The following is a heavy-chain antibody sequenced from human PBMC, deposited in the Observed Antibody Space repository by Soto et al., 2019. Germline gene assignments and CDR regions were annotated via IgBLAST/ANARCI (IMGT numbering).Heavy chain of an antibody. CDR2: IWYDGSNK. Sequence: QVQLVESGGGVVQPGRSLRLSCAASGFTFSSYGMHWVRQAPGKGLEWVAVIWYDGSNKYYADSVKGRFTISRDNSKNTLYLQMNSLRAEDTAVYYCARDDEHYSSSWYPGSWGQGTLVTVSS. J-gene: IGHJ5*02. D-gene: IGHD6-13*01. CDR1: GFTFSSYG. V-gene: IGHV3-33*01. CDR3: ARDDEHYSSSWYPGS.